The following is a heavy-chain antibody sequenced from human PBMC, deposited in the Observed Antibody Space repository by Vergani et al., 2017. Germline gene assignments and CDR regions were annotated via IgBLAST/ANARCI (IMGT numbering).Heavy chain of an antibody. D-gene: IGHD3-10*01. CDR2: INNDGDT. CDR3: AVRTRGTLVGGEIVTKRTFDY. Sequence: QVQLQQWGAGVVKPSGTLSLTCAVFGESFSSFYWRWIRQPPGKGLEWIGEINNDGDTNYNPSLESRVTVSRDTAKNQFSLNLMSVTAADTAMYYCAVRTRGTLVGGEIVTKRTFDYWSQGSMVTVSS. V-gene: IGHV4-34*02. J-gene: IGHJ4*02. CDR1: GESFSSFY.